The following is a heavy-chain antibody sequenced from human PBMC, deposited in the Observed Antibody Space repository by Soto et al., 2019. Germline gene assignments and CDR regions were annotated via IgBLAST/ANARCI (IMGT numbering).Heavy chain of an antibody. CDR2: TSYDGGDK. J-gene: IGHJ1*01. CDR1: GFTFRSYV. Sequence: QVQLVESGGGVVQPGTSLRVSCVGSGFTFRSYVIHWVRQAPGKGLEWVALTSYDGGDKYYGDSVRGRFTISRDNSRNIVDLHMDSLRLEDTALYYCARWGTTGGLDVWGQGTLVSVSS. CDR3: ARWGTTGGLDV. D-gene: IGHD3-16*01. V-gene: IGHV3-30*19.